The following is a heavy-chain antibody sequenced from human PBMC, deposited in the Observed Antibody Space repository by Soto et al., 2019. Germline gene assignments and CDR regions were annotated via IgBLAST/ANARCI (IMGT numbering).Heavy chain of an antibody. Sequence: EVQLLESGGGLTQPGGSLRLSCAASGFTFGAYAMSWVRRAPGKGLDWVSSISTSGETTYYADSVKGRFTISRDNSYNTLFLQMDSLRVDDAAIYYCAKDQYGSGDYGRFDFWGQGSLVTVSS. CDR1: GFTFGAYA. CDR3: AKDQYGSGDYGRFDF. D-gene: IGHD3-10*01. J-gene: IGHJ4*02. V-gene: IGHV3-23*01. CDR2: ISTSGETT.